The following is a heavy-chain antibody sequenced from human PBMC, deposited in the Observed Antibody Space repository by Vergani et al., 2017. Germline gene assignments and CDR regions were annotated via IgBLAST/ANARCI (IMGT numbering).Heavy chain of an antibody. D-gene: IGHD3-3*01. Sequence: QVQLQQWGAGLLKPSETLSLTCAVYGGSFSGYYWSWIRQPPGKGLEWIGEINHSGSTNYNPSLKSRVTISVDTSKNQFSLKLSAVTAADTAVYYCARHPGLGYYDFWSGYQPLDAFDIWGQGTMVTVSS. J-gene: IGHJ3*02. CDR1: GGSFSGYY. CDR3: ARHPGLGYYDFWSGYQPLDAFDI. V-gene: IGHV4-34*01. CDR2: INHSGST.